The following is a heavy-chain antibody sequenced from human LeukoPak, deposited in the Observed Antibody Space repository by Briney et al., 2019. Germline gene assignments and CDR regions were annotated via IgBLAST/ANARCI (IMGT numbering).Heavy chain of an antibody. Sequence: GGSLRLSCAASGFTFSNAWMSWVRQGPGKGLEWVGRVKSKTDGGTTDYAAPVKGRFTISRDDSKNTLYLQMNSLRTEDTAVYYCTTQRSRITMVRGVIRSDHWGQGTLVTVSS. CDR2: VKSKTDGGTT. CDR3: TTQRSRITMVRGVIRSDH. V-gene: IGHV3-15*01. CDR1: GFTFSNAW. D-gene: IGHD3-10*01. J-gene: IGHJ4*02.